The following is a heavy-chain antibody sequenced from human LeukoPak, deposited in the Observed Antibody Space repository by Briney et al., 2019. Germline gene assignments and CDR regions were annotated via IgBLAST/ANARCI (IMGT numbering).Heavy chain of an antibody. V-gene: IGHV3-9*01. Sequence: GGSLRLSCAASGFTFEDYAMHWVRQAPGKGLEWVSGISWNSGSIGYADSVKGRFTISRDNAKNSLYLQMNSLRAEDTALYYCAKVGFYDYVWGSRGAFDIWGQGTMVTVSS. CDR2: ISWNSGSI. CDR1: GFTFEDYA. CDR3: AKVGFYDYVWGSRGAFDI. J-gene: IGHJ3*02. D-gene: IGHD3-16*01.